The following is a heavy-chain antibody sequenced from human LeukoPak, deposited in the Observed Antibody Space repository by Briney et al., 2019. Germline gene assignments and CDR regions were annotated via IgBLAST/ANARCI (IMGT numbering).Heavy chain of an antibody. D-gene: IGHD2-2*01. CDR1: GFTFSSYA. J-gene: IGHJ6*02. V-gene: IGHV3-23*01. Sequence: GGSLRLSCAASGFTFSSYAMSWVRQAPGKGLEWVSAISGSGGSTYYADSVKGRFTISRDNSKNTLYLQMNSLRAEDTAVYYCARKCSSTSCYGNYYYYYGMDVWGQGTTVTVSS. CDR2: ISGSGGST. CDR3: ARKCSSTSCYGNYYYYYGMDV.